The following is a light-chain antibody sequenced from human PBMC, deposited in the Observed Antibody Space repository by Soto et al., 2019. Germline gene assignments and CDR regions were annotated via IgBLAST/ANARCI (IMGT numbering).Light chain of an antibody. CDR1: QNVLYSSNNKNY. J-gene: IGKJ3*01. CDR2: WAS. Sequence: DIVMTQSPDSLAVSLGERATINSKSSQNVLYSSNNKNYLAWYQQKPGQPPNLLICWASTRESGVPDRSSGSGAGTDFTLTISSLQAEDLAAYYCQQEHSTPFTFGPGTKVDIK. CDR3: QQEHSTPFT. V-gene: IGKV4-1*01.